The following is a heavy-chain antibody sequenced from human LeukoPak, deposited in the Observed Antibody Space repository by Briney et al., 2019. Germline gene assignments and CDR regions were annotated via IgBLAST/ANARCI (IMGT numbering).Heavy chain of an antibody. CDR1: GGSFSGYY. Sequence: KPSETLSLTCAVYGGSFSGYYWSWIRQPPGKGLEWIGEINHSGSTNYNPSLKSRVTISVDTSKNQFSLKLSSVTAADTAVYYCARHRAGCSSTSCYDLLDYWGQGTLVTVSS. J-gene: IGHJ4*02. CDR3: ARHRAGCSSTSCYDLLDY. D-gene: IGHD2-2*01. V-gene: IGHV4-34*01. CDR2: INHSGST.